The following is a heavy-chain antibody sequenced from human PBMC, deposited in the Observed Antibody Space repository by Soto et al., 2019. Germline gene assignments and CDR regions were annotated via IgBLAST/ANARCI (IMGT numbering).Heavy chain of an antibody. V-gene: IGHV5-51*03. J-gene: IGHJ5*02. CDR3: ARVRDSTIFDP. Sequence: GESLKISCKGSGYIFARYWIDWVRQMPGKGLEWMGIIHPDDSDSRYSPAFQGQVTISADKSLNPAYLQWSSLRASDTATYYCARVRDSTIFDPWGQGTMVTVSS. CDR1: GYIFARYW. D-gene: IGHD3-22*01. CDR2: IHPDDSDS.